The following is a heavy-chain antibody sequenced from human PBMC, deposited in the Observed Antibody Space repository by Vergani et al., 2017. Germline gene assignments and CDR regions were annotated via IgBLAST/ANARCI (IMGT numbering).Heavy chain of an antibody. D-gene: IGHD5-12*01. CDR3: TKGSVYYHDSAGNGYDPYTGFDL. CDR2: ISWNSGAV. CDR1: GITFWKFV. Sequence: EVDLVESGGGLAQPGGSLRLSCEASGITFWKFVMHWVRQGPGKGLEWVSGISWNSGAVGYADSVRGRFTISRDNAKNSLFLEMNSLRFEDTAVYFCTKGSVYYHDSAGNGYDPYTGFDLWGQGTLVTVSS. V-gene: IGHV3-9*01. J-gene: IGHJ3*01.